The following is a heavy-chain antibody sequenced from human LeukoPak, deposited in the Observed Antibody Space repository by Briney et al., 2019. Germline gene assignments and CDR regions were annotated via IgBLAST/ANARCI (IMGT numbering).Heavy chain of an antibody. D-gene: IGHD1-7*01. CDR2: FDPEDGET. V-gene: IGHV1-24*01. CDR3: ATGPGTSRGEPYYYYYYIDV. CDR1: GYTLTELS. Sequence: ASVKVSCKVSGYTLTELSMHWVRQTPGKGLEWMGGFDPEDGETIYAQKFQGRVTMTEDTSTDTAYMELSSLRSEDTAVYYCATGPGTSRGEPYYYYYYIDVWCKGTTVTVSS. J-gene: IGHJ6*03.